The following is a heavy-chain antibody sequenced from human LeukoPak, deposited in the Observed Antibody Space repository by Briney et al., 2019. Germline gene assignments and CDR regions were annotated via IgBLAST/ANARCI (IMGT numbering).Heavy chain of an antibody. CDR2: INHSGST. CDR1: GGSFSGYY. CDR3: ARLRKDYDSSGYYWARYNWFDP. V-gene: IGHV4-34*01. D-gene: IGHD3-22*01. J-gene: IGHJ5*02. Sequence: SETLSLTCAVYGGSFSGYYWSWIRQPPGKGLEWIGEINHSGSTNYNPSLKSRVTMSVDTSKNQFSLKLSSVTAADTAVYYCARLRKDYDSSGYYWARYNWFDPWGQGTLVTVSS.